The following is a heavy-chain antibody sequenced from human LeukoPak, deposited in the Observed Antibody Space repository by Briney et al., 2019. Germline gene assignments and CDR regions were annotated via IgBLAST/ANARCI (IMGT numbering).Heavy chain of an antibody. CDR2: INGDGSST. Sequence: GGSLRLSCAASGFTFSSYWVHWVRQAPGKGLVWVSRINGDGSSTSYADSVKGRFTISRDNAKNTLYLQMSSLRVEDTAVYYCAAVVRSGSPFDYWGQGTLVTVSS. CDR3: AAVVRSGSPFDY. J-gene: IGHJ4*02. CDR1: GFTFSSYW. D-gene: IGHD6-25*01. V-gene: IGHV3-74*01.